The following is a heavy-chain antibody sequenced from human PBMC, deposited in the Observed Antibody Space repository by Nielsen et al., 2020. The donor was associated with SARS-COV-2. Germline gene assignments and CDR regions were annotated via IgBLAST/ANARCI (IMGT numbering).Heavy chain of an antibody. CDR2: ISYDGSNK. CDR3: ARETVEMATITTNYYGMDV. Sequence: PGKGLEWVAVISYDGSNKYYADSVKGRFTISRDNSKNTLYLQMNSLRAEDTAVYYCARETVEMATITTNYYGMDVWGQGTTVTVSS. D-gene: IGHD5-24*01. V-gene: IGHV3-30-3*01. J-gene: IGHJ6*02.